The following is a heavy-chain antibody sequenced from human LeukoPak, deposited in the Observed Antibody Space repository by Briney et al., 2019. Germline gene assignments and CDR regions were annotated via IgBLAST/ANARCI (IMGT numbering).Heavy chain of an antibody. Sequence: GGSLRLSCAASGFTFSSYEMNWVRQAPGKGLEWVSYISSSGSTIYYADSVKGRFTISRDNAKNSLYLQMNSLRAEDTAVYYCARDGAARIQLWLAKWGQGTLVTVSS. D-gene: IGHD5-18*01. CDR1: GFTFSSYE. CDR3: ARDGAARIQLWLAK. V-gene: IGHV3-48*03. J-gene: IGHJ4*02. CDR2: ISSSGSTI.